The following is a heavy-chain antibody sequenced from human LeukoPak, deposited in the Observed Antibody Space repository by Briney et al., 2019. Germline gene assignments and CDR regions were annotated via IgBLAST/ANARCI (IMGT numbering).Heavy chain of an antibody. CDR3: ARVGIAVAGLDY. Sequence: GRSLRLSCAASGFTFSSYGMHGVRQAPGKGLEWVAVIWYDGSNKYYADSVKGRFTISRDNSKNTLYLQMNSLRAEDTAVYYCARVGIAVAGLDYWGQGTLVTVSS. CDR1: GFTFSSYG. V-gene: IGHV3-33*01. CDR2: IWYDGSNK. D-gene: IGHD6-19*01. J-gene: IGHJ4*02.